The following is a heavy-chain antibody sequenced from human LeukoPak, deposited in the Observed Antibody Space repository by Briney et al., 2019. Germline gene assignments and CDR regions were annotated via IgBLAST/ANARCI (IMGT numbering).Heavy chain of an antibody. CDR2: IYYSGNT. CDR3: ARGLDGRWLQLSPLRY. Sequence: SETLSLTCTVSSGSISNYYWSWIRQPPGKGLEWIGYIYYSGNTNYNPSLKSRVTISVDTSKNQFSLKLSSVTAADTAVYYCARGLDGRWLQLSPLRYWGQGTLVTVSS. CDR1: SGSISNYY. V-gene: IGHV4-59*12. D-gene: IGHD5-24*01. J-gene: IGHJ4*02.